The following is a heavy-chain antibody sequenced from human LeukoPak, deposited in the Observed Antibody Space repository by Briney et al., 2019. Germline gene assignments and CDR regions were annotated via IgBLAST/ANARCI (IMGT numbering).Heavy chain of an antibody. Sequence: GASVKVSCKASGYTFTGYYMHWVRQAPGQGLEWMGIINPSGGSTSYAQKFQGRVTMTRDMSTSTVYMELSSLRSEDTAVYYCARAHRLYYDSSGYYPLFDYWGQGTLVTVSS. CDR3: ARAHRLYYDSSGYYPLFDY. J-gene: IGHJ4*02. CDR2: INPSGGST. CDR1: GYTFTGYY. V-gene: IGHV1-46*01. D-gene: IGHD3-22*01.